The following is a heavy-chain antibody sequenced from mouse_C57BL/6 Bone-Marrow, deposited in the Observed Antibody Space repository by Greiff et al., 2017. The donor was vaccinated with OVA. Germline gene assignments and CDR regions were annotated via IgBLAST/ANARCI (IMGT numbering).Heavy chain of an antibody. D-gene: IGHD2-5*01. CDR3: TTRTLLYSNLSYWYFDV. J-gene: IGHJ1*03. Sequence: EVQLQQSGAELVRPGASVKLSCTASGFNIKDDYMHWVKQRPEQGLEWIGWIDPENGDTEYASKFQGKATITADTSSNTAYLQLSSLTSEDTAVYYCTTRTLLYSNLSYWYFDVWGTGTTVTVSS. CDR1: GFNIKDDY. V-gene: IGHV14-4*01. CDR2: IDPENGDT.